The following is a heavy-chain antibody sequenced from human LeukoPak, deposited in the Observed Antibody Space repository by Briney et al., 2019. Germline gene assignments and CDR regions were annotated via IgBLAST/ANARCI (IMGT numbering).Heavy chain of an antibody. CDR2: ISGSGGST. CDR1: GFTFSSYA. V-gene: IGHV3-23*01. D-gene: IGHD1-1*01. CDR3: ARDRRSYNWNDGTSFDY. J-gene: IGHJ4*02. Sequence: GGSLRLSCAASGFTFSSYAMSWVRQAPGKGLEWVSAISGSGGSTYYADSVKGRFTISRDNSKNTLYLQMNSLRAEDTAVYYCARDRRSYNWNDGTSFDYWGQGTLVTVSS.